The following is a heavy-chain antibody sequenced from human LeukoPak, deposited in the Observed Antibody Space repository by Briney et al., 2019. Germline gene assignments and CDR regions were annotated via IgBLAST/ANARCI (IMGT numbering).Heavy chain of an antibody. CDR3: ARASSYDSSGYHWGSSDY. CDR2: IIPIFGTA. D-gene: IGHD3-22*01. J-gene: IGHJ4*02. CDR1: GGTFSSYA. V-gene: IGHV1-69*13. Sequence: SVKVSCKASGGTFSSYAVSWVRQAPGQGLEWMGGIIPIFGTANYAQKFQGRVTITADESTSTAYMELSSLRSEDTAVYYCARASSYDSSGYHWGSSDYWGQGTLVTVSS.